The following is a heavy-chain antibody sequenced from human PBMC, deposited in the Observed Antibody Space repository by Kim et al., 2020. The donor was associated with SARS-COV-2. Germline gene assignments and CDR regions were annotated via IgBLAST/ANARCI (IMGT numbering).Heavy chain of an antibody. J-gene: IGHJ6*02. Sequence: ASVKVSCKASGYTFTSYYMHWVRQAPGQGLEWMGIINPSGGSTSYAQKFQGRVTMTRDTSTSTVYMELSSLRSEDTAVYYCARVGYYYDSSGYYPPGYYYYYGMDVWGQGTTVTVSS. V-gene: IGHV1-46*01. CDR1: GYTFTSYY. CDR2: INPSGGST. D-gene: IGHD3-22*01. CDR3: ARVGYYYDSSGYYPPGYYYYYGMDV.